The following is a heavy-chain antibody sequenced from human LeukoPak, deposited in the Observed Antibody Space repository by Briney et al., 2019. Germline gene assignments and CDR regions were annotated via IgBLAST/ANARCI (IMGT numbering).Heavy chain of an antibody. CDR2: IKQDGSEK. CDR1: GFTFSSYW. D-gene: IGHD1-26*01. V-gene: IGHV3-7*01. Sequence: PGGSLRLSCAASGFTFSSYWMSWVHQAPGKGLEWVANIKQDGSEKYYVDSVKGRFTISRDNAKNSLYLQMNSLRAEDTAVYYCARDRIVGATRYFDYWGQGTLVTVSS. CDR3: ARDRIVGATRYFDY. J-gene: IGHJ4*02.